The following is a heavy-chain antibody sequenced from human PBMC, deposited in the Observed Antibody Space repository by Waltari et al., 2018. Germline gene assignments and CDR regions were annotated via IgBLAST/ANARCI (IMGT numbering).Heavy chain of an antibody. V-gene: IGHV4-34*01. CDR2: INHSGST. Sequence: QVQLQQWGAGLLKPSETLSLTCAVYGGSFSGYYWSWIRQPPGKGLEWIGEINHSGSTNYNPSLKSRVTISVDTSKNQFSLKLSSVTAADTAVYYCASLTGYYYYYYYMGVWGKGTTVTVSS. D-gene: IGHD7-27*01. CDR3: ASLTGYYYYYYYMGV. CDR1: GGSFSGYY. J-gene: IGHJ6*03.